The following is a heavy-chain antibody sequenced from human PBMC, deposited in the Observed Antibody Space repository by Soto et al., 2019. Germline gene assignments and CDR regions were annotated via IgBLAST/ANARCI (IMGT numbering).Heavy chain of an antibody. CDR2: ISSSSSST. CDR1: GFIFSDFY. CDR3: ADNGGEGSARGGDYGLDV. D-gene: IGHD2-21*01. V-gene: IGHV3-11*06. J-gene: IGHJ6*02. Sequence: PGGSLRLSCAASGFIFSDFYMSWIRQVPGKGLEWLSKISSSSSSTDYADSVKGRFTISRDNAKNSLYLQMSSLRAEDTAVYYCADNGGEGSARGGDYGLDVWGQGTTVTVSS.